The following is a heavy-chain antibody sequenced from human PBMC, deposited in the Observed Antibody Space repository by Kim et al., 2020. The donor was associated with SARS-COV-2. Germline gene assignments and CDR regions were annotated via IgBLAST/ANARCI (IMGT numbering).Heavy chain of an antibody. D-gene: IGHD6-13*01. V-gene: IGHV3-23*01. CDR3: AKRIAAAGNKWFDP. Sequence: AGSEKGRLPISRDNSKNTLYQQIHSLRTEDTAVYYCAKRIAAAGNKWFDPWGQGTPVTVSS. J-gene: IGHJ5*02.